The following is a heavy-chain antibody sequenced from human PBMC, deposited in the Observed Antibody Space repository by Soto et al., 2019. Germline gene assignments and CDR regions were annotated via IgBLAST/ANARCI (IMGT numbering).Heavy chain of an antibody. D-gene: IGHD2-15*01. CDR3: ARHTPAISISDH. V-gene: IGHV4-39*01. CDR1: GGSISSSSYY. CDR2: IYYSGST. Sequence: QLQLQESGPGLVKPSETLSLTCTVSGGSISSSSYYWGWIRQPPGKGLEWIGSIYYSGSTYYNPSLTSRVTIAVDPSKNQFSLKLSSVTAADTAVYYCARHTPAISISDHWGQGTLVTVSS. J-gene: IGHJ4*02.